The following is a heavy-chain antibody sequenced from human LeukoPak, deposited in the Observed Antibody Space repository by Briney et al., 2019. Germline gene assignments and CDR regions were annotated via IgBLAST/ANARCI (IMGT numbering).Heavy chain of an antibody. Sequence: ASVTVSCKASGYTFTSHYMHWVRQAPGQGLEWMGLINPSGSSTLYAQKFQGRVTMTRDMSTTTDYMELSSLRSEDTAVYYCARDNSVGDIAWWFDPWGQGTLVTVSS. CDR2: INPSGSST. J-gene: IGHJ5*02. CDR3: ARDNSVGDIAWWFDP. V-gene: IGHV1-46*01. CDR1: GYTFTSHY. D-gene: IGHD3-16*02.